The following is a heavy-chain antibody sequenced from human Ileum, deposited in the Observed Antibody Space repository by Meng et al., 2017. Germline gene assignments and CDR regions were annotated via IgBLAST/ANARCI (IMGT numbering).Heavy chain of an antibody. CDR1: GGSIERNNW. Sequence: QVQRQESGPGRVKPSETLSLTCAASGGSIERNNWWTWIRQPPGQGLEWIGEVYHSGSTHYNPSLQSRVTISIDNSKNRFSLSLNSVTAADTAIYYCARADYVRYFDLWGRGTLVTVSS. J-gene: IGHJ2*01. CDR3: ARADYVRYFDL. V-gene: IGHV4-4*02. CDR2: VYHSGST. D-gene: IGHD3-10*02.